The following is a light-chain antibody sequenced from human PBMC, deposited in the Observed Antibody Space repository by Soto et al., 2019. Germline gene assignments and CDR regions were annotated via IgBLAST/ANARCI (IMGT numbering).Light chain of an antibody. Sequence: EIVLTQSPGTLSLSPGERATLSCRASQSLSSTYLAWYRQKPGQAPRLVIYDASRRATGIPARFRGSGSGTDFTLTISRLEPEDFAVYYCQQYGSSPPWTFGQGTKVDI. J-gene: IGKJ1*01. V-gene: IGKV3-20*01. CDR1: QSLSSTY. CDR2: DAS. CDR3: QQYGSSPPWT.